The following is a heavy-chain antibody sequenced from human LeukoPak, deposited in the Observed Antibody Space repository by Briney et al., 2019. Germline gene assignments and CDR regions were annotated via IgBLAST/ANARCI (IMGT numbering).Heavy chain of an antibody. V-gene: IGHV4-4*07. CDR1: GGSISSYY. CDR3: ARDQDTAMGNDAFDI. CDR2: IYTSGST. D-gene: IGHD5-18*01. J-gene: IGHJ3*02. Sequence: PPETLSLTCTVSGGSISSYYWSWIRQPAGKGLEWIGHIYTSGSTNYNPSLESRVTISVDTSKNQFSLKLSSVTAADTAVYYCARDQDTAMGNDAFDIWGQGTMVTVSS.